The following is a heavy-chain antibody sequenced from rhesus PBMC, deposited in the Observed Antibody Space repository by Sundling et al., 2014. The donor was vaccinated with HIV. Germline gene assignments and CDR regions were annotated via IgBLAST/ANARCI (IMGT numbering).Heavy chain of an antibody. CDR3: ARTGPWTGYYSFDY. V-gene: IGHV4-173*01. J-gene: IGHJ4*01. CDR2: ISGSAGNT. CDR1: GGSFSASY. D-gene: IGHD3-3*01. Sequence: QVQLQESGPRLVKPSETLSLTCAVSGGSFSASYWGWIRQPPGKGLEWIGHISGSAGNTDYNPSLKSRVTISTDTSKSQLSLKLTSVTAADTAVYYCARTGPWTGYYSFDYWGQGVLVTVSS.